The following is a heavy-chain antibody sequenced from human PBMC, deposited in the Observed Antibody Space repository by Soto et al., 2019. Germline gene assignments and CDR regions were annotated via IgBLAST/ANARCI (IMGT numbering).Heavy chain of an antibody. V-gene: IGHV1-2*02. D-gene: IGHD2-2*01. J-gene: IGHJ5*02. CDR2: ISLYSDGT. CDR3: ARVVPGAEAWFGP. CDR1: GYTFTGYY. Sequence: ASVKVSCKASGYTFTGYYLHWVRQAPGQPLEWLGWISLYSDGTNYAQKFQGRVSMTTDTSTTTAYMELRSLRSDDTAVYYCARVVPGAEAWFGPWGQGTLVTVSS.